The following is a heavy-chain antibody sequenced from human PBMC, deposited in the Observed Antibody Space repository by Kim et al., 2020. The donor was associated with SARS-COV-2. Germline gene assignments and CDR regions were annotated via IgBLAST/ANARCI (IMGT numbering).Heavy chain of an antibody. CDR3: AAAHMTHNWFDP. CDR2: ISWNSGSI. CDR1: GFTFDDYA. J-gene: IGHJ5*02. D-gene: IGHD2-21*01. Sequence: GGSLRLSCAASGFTFDDYAMHWVRQAPGKGLEWVSDISWNSGSIGYADSVKGRFTISRDNAKNSLYLQMNSLRAEDTALYYCAAAHMTHNWFDPWGQGTL. V-gene: IGHV3-9*01.